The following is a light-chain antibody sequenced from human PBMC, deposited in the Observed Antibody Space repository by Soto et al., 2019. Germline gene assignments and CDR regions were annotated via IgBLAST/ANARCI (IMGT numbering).Light chain of an antibody. CDR1: QNVFNN. V-gene: IGKV3D-15*01. CDR2: GAS. CDR3: QQYNKWLT. Sequence: EIVLTHSPGTLSLSPWETATLSCRASQNVFNNLAWYQVKPGQAPRLLIYGASTRATGIPIRFSGSGSGTDFTLTINSLQSEDFAVYYCQQYNKWLTFGGGTKVDI. J-gene: IGKJ4*01.